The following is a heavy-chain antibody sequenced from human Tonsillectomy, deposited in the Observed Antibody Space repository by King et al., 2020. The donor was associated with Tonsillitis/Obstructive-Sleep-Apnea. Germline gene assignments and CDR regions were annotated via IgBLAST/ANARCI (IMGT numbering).Heavy chain of an antibody. CDR2: IYWDDDK. Sequence: FTLKESGPTMVKPTQTLTLTCTFSGFSLSTSGVGVGWIRQPPGKALEWLALIYWDDDKRYSPSLKSRLTITKDTSKNQVVLTMTNMDPVDTATYYCARQGYSSSWGGDALDIWGQGTMVTVSS. CDR3: ARQGYSSSWGGDALDI. V-gene: IGHV2-5*02. J-gene: IGHJ3*02. CDR1: GFSLSTSGVG. D-gene: IGHD6-13*01.